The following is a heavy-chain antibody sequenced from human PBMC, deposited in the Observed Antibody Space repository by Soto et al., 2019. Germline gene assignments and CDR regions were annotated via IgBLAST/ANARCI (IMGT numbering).Heavy chain of an antibody. CDR1: GGSISSYY. CDR3: ARDTYYYDTSGSRGGWFDP. CDR2: IYYSGST. V-gene: IGHV4-59*01. Sequence: PSETLSLTCTVSGGSISSYYWSWIRQPPGKGLEWIAYIYYSGSTKYNPSLKSRVIISVDTSKNQLSLKLSSVTAADTAVYYCARDTYYYDTSGSRGGWFDPWGQGTLVTVSS. J-gene: IGHJ5*02. D-gene: IGHD3-22*01.